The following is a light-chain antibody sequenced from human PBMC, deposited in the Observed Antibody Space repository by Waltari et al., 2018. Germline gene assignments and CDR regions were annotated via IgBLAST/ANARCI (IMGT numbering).Light chain of an antibody. J-gene: IGLJ2*01. Sequence: QSALTQPASVSGSPGQSITISCTGTRRDMGSYDLVSWYQQPPGMAPKFIIYEGSKRPSGVSTRFSGSKSGNTASLTISGLQAEDEAVYYCSSYAGVNSHVLFGGGTKLTVL. CDR2: EGS. V-gene: IGLV2-23*01. CDR3: SSYAGVNSHVL. CDR1: RRDMGSYDL.